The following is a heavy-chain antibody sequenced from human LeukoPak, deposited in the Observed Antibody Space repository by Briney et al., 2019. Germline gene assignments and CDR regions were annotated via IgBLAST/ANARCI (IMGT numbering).Heavy chain of an antibody. Sequence: GASVKVSCKASGYTFTGYYMHWVRQAPGQGLEWMGWINPNSGGTNYAQKFQGRVTMTRDTSISTAYMELSRLRSDDTAVYYCARDIANSRRITISSIGYWGQGTLVTVSS. J-gene: IGHJ4*02. V-gene: IGHV1-2*02. D-gene: IGHD3-9*01. CDR3: ARDIANSRRITISSIGY. CDR2: INPNSGGT. CDR1: GYTFTGYY.